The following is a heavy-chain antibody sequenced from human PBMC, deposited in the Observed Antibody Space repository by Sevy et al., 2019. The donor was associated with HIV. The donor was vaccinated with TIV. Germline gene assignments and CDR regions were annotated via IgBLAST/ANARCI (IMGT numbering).Heavy chain of an antibody. Sequence: ASVKVSCKASGYTFTGYYMHWVRQAPGQGLEWMGWINPNSGGTNYAQKFQGRVTMTRDTSISTAYMELSRLRSDDTAVYYCARVNCSSTGCYGINWFDPWGQGTLVTVSS. CDR1: GYTFTGYY. V-gene: IGHV1-2*02. CDR2: INPNSGGT. D-gene: IGHD2-2*01. J-gene: IGHJ5*02. CDR3: ARVNCSSTGCYGINWFDP.